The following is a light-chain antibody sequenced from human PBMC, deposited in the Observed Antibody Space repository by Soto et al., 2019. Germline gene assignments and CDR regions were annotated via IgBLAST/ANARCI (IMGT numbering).Light chain of an antibody. CDR3: QQYSNSLLT. Sequence: ESVLTQSPGTLSLSPGERATLSCRASQSVSSSYLAWYQQRPGQAPRLLIYGGSSRATGIPDRFSGSGSGTDFTLTISRLEPEDFAVYYCQQYSNSLLTFGPGTRVDIK. CDR2: GGS. V-gene: IGKV3-20*01. CDR1: QSVSSSY. J-gene: IGKJ3*01.